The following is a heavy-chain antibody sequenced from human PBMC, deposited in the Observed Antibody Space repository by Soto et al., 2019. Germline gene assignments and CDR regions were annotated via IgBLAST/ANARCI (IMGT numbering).Heavy chain of an antibody. V-gene: IGHV3-48*03. CDR3: GREWRYCSGGTCSGNGGVDV. Sequence: GGSLRLSCEASGFSFSSFAMNWVRQAPGRGLEWVSYISDDGASIYCADSLKGRFTISRDNAKNSLSLQMNNLRAEDTAIYYCGREWRYCSGGTCSGNGGVDVWGRGTTVTVSS. CDR2: ISDDGASI. J-gene: IGHJ6*02. D-gene: IGHD2-15*01. CDR1: GFSFSSFA.